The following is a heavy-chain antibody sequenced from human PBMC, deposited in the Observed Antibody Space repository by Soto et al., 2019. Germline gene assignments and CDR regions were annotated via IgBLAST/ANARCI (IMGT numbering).Heavy chain of an antibody. J-gene: IGHJ6*03. Sequence: ASVKASCKASGGTFSSYSIRWVRQAPGQGLEWMGGIIPIFGTANYAQKFQGRVTITADESTSTAYMELSRLTSDDTAVYYCARESGGATATLDYYYFYMDVWGKGTTVTVSS. CDR3: ARESGGATATLDYYYFYMDV. CDR2: IIPIFGTA. D-gene: IGHD5-12*01. V-gene: IGHV1-69*13. CDR1: GGTFSSYS.